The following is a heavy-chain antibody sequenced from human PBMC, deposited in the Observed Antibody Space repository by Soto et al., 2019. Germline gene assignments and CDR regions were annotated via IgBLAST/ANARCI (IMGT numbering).Heavy chain of an antibody. Sequence: EVLLLESGGGLVQPGGSLRLSCAASGFSFSNKAMSWVRQAPGKGLEWVSIISGNGVSTYYTDSLKGRFTISRDNSKNMVYLEMNSLRVEYTAVYYCAKENGFQFINLGASGFDYWGQGSLVSVSS. CDR1: GFSFSNKA. CDR3: AKENGFQFINLGASGFDY. CDR2: ISGNGVST. J-gene: IGHJ4*02. D-gene: IGHD2-21*01. V-gene: IGHV3-23*01.